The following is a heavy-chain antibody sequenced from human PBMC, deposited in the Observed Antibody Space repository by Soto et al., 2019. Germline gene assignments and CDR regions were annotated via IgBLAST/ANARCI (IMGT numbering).Heavy chain of an antibody. J-gene: IGHJ6*03. V-gene: IGHV3-11*01. Sequence: GGSLRLSCAASGFTFSDYYMSWIRQAPGKGLEWVSYISSSGSTIYYADSVKGRFTISRDNAKNSLYLQMNSLRAEDTAVYYCARLGVPAAPYYYYYYMDVWGKGTTVTVSS. CDR2: ISSSGSTI. CDR3: ARLGVPAAPYYYYYYMDV. D-gene: IGHD2-2*01. CDR1: GFTFSDYY.